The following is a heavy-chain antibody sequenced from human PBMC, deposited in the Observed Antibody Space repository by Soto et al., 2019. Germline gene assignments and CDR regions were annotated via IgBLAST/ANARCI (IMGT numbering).Heavy chain of an antibody. CDR3: ATPGIFGVVIGH. CDR1: GGSISSSSYY. Sequence: SETLSLTCTVSGGSISSSSYYWVWIRQPPGKGLEWIGSIYYSGSTYYNPSLKSRVTISVDTSKNQFSLKLSSVTAADTAVYYCATPGIFGVVIGHWGQGTLVTVSS. D-gene: IGHD3-3*01. CDR2: IYYSGST. V-gene: IGHV4-39*01. J-gene: IGHJ4*02.